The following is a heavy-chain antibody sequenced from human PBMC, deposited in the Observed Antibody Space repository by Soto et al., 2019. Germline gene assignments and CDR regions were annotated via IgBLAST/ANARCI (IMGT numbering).Heavy chain of an antibody. J-gene: IGHJ3*02. CDR3: ARDLGCSGGSCYSDAFDT. CDR1: VFTFSSYG. D-gene: IGHD2-15*01. V-gene: IGHV3-33*01. CDR2: MWYDGSNK. Sequence: PWWSLRLSCSASVFTFSSYGMHWGRQAPGKGLEWVAVMWYDGSNKYYADSVKGRFTISRDNSKNTLYLQMNSLRAEDTAVYYCARDLGCSGGSCYSDAFDTWGQGTMVTVSS.